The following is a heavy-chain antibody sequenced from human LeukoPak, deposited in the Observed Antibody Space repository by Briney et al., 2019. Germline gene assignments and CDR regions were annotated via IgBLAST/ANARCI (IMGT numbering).Heavy chain of an antibody. Sequence: GGSLRLSCAASGFTFSGSAMHWVRQAPGKGLEWVGRIKSKTDGGTTDYAAPVKGRFTISRDDSKNTLYLQMNSLKTEDTAVYYCTTSGPRLTMVRGVEWYWGQGTLVTVSS. J-gene: IGHJ4*02. D-gene: IGHD3-10*01. CDR1: GFTFSGSA. CDR3: TTSGPRLTMVRGVEWY. V-gene: IGHV3-15*01. CDR2: IKSKTDGGTT.